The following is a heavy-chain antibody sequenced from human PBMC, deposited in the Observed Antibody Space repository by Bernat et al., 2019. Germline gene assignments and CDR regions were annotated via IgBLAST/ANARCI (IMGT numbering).Heavy chain of an antibody. CDR2: INKDGSEK. J-gene: IGHJ6*02. CDR1: GFTFSGYW. Sequence: EVQLVESGGGLVQPGGSLRLSCAASGFTFSGYWMNWVRQAPGKGLEWVANINKDGSEKDYVGSVGGRFTSTGDNAKNSLYLQMNSLRAEDTAVYYCARANAMDVWGQGTTVTVSS. V-gene: IGHV3-7*03. CDR3: ARANAMDV.